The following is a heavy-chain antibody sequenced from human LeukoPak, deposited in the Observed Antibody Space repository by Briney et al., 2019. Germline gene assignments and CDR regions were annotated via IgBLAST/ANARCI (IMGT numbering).Heavy chain of an antibody. D-gene: IGHD1-14*01. J-gene: IGHJ5*01. CDR3: AKGYTNGVNQEVWLDS. Sequence: SETLSLTCTVSGGSISSYYWSWIRQPPGKGLEWIGYIYYSGSTNYNPSLKSRVTISVDTSRNQFSLKLTSVTAADTAVYFCAKGYTNGVNQEVWLDSWGQGTLVTVSS. CDR1: GGSISSYY. CDR2: IYYSGST. V-gene: IGHV4-59*12.